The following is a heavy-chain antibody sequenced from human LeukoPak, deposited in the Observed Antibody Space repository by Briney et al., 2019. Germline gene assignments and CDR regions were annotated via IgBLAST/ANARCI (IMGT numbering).Heavy chain of an antibody. D-gene: IGHD3-10*01. CDR2: IRPETGEP. V-gene: IGHV1-24*01. Sequence: ASVKVSCKISGFGLSILSIHWMRQAPGKGLEWVGGIRPETGEPIYAQKFQGRVTVTEDTVTDTGYMELRSLTSDDTAVYFCTTDSGRSYFYFNFWGQGTLVTVSS. CDR1: GFGLSILS. J-gene: IGHJ4*02. CDR3: TTDSGRSYFYFNF.